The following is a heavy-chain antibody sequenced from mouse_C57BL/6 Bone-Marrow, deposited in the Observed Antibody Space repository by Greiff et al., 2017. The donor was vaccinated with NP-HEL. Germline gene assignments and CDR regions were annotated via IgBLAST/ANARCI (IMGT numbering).Heavy chain of an antibody. J-gene: IGHJ3*01. CDR3: ARHGDSWFAY. CDR1: GFTFSDYG. CDR2: ISNLAYSI. Sequence: EVMLVESGGGLVQPGGSLKLSCAASGFTFSDYGMAWVRQAPRKGPEWVAFISNLAYSIYYADTVTGRFTISRENAKNTLYLEMSSLRSEDTAMYYCARHGDSWFAYWGQGTLVTVSA. V-gene: IGHV5-15*01.